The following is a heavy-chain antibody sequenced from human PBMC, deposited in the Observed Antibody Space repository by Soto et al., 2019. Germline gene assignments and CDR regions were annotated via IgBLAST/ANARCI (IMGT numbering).Heavy chain of an antibody. V-gene: IGHV4-31*03. CDR3: AASFVGCRVFNYYGRDV. Sequence: QVQLQESGPGLVKPSQTLSLTCTVSGGSISSGGYYWSWIRQHPGKGLEWIGYIYYSGSTYYNPSLQCRVTISVDTSNNQFSLNLSSVTAEDTAVYYCAASFVGCRVFNYYGRDVWGQGTTVTVSS. J-gene: IGHJ6*02. D-gene: IGHD3-16*01. CDR2: IYYSGST. CDR1: GGSISSGGYY.